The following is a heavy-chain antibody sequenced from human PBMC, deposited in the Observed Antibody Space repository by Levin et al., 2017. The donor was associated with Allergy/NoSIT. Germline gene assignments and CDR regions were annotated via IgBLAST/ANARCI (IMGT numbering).Heavy chain of an antibody. Sequence: LSLTCAASGFTFSDYGMHWVRQAPGKGLEWVAVIWYNGNNKYYADSVMGRFTISRDNSKNTLYLQMNSLRAEDTAVYYCARANRNWDYVEDGPNFDYWGRGTLVTVSS. CDR2: IWYNGNNK. CDR3: ARANRNWDYVEDGPNFDY. J-gene: IGHJ4*02. CDR1: GFTFSDYG. D-gene: IGHD1-7*01. V-gene: IGHV3-33*01.